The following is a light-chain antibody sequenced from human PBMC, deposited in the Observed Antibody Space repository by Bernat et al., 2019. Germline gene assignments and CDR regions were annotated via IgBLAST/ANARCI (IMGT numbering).Light chain of an antibody. CDR2: YKSDSDK. Sequence: QAVLTQPSSLSASPGASASLTCTLRSGINVGTYRIYWYQQKPGSPPQYLLRYKSDSDKQQGSGVPGRFSGSKDASANAGILLISGLQSEDEADYYCMIWHSSAPVFGGGTKLTVL. J-gene: IGLJ2*01. CDR3: MIWHSSAPV. V-gene: IGLV5-45*03. CDR1: SGINVGTYR.